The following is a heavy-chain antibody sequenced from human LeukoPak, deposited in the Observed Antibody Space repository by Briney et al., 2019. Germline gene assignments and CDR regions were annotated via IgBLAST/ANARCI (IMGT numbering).Heavy chain of an antibody. Sequence: PGGSLRLSCAASGFAFSSYAMNWVRQAPGKGLEWVSAINGNGGSTYYADSVKGRFTISRDNSKNTLYLQMNSLRAEDRAVYYCARVNWDSAYYVFYMDVWGKGTTVTVSS. CDR3: ARVNWDSAYYVFYMDV. V-gene: IGHV3-23*01. CDR2: INGNGGST. J-gene: IGHJ6*03. CDR1: GFAFSSYA. D-gene: IGHD1/OR15-1a*01.